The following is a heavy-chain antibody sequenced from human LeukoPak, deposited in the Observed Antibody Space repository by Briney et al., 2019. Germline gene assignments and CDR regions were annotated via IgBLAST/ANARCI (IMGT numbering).Heavy chain of an antibody. CDR1: GYTFTSYD. V-gene: IGHV1-8*01. D-gene: IGHD6-19*01. Sequence: GASVKVSCKASGYTFTSYDINWVRQATGQGLEWMGWMNPNSGNTGYAQKFQGRVTMTRNTSISTAYMELSSLRSEDTAVYYCARVRYSSGWYRGPNWFDPWGQGTLVTVSS. CDR3: ARVRYSSGWYRGPNWFDP. J-gene: IGHJ5*02. CDR2: MNPNSGNT.